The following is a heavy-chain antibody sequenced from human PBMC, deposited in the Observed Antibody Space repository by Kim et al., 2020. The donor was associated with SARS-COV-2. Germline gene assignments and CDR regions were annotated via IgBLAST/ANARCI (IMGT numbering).Heavy chain of an antibody. CDR3: AKDRYSSSWKYWYFDL. D-gene: IGHD6-13*01. Sequence: GGSLRLSCAASGFTFSSYAMSWVRQAPGKGLEWVSAISGSGGSTYYADSVKGRFTISRDNSKNTLYLQMNSLRAEDTAVYYCAKDRYSSSWKYWYFDLWGRGTLVTVSS. J-gene: IGHJ2*01. V-gene: IGHV3-23*01. CDR2: ISGSGGST. CDR1: GFTFSSYA.